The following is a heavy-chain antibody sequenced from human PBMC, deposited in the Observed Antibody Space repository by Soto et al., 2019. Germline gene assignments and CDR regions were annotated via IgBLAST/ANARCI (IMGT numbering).Heavy chain of an antibody. CDR3: ARGLRNYMDV. Sequence: SETLSLTCTVSGGSISSGDYYWSWIRQPPGKGLEWIGYIYYSGSTYYNPSLKSRVTISVDTSKNQFSLKLSSVTAADTAVYYRARGLRNYMDVWGKGTTVTVSS. V-gene: IGHV4-30-4*01. D-gene: IGHD4-17*01. CDR1: GGSISSGDYY. J-gene: IGHJ6*03. CDR2: IYYSGST.